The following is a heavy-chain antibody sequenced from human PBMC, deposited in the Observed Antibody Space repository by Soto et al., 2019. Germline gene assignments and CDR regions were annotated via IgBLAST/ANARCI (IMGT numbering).Heavy chain of an antibody. CDR3: ASVDTTLITDY. CDR2: ILPIFGTT. Sequence: SVKVSCKAFGGTFSNFAISWVRQAPGHGLEWVGGILPIFGTTNYAQKLKDRVTITADKSTTTDYMEMSGLRSEDTAMYYCASVDTTLITDYWGRGTLVTVSS. V-gene: IGHV1-69*06. D-gene: IGHD5-18*01. CDR1: GGTFSNFA. J-gene: IGHJ4*01.